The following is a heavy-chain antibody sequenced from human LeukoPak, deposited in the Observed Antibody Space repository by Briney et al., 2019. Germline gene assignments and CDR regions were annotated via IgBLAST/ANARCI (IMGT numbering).Heavy chain of an antibody. J-gene: IGHJ4*02. V-gene: IGHV1-46*01. CDR1: GYTFTSYY. D-gene: IGHD3-10*01. Sequence: ASVKVSCKASGYTFTSYYMHWVRQAPGQGLEWMGIINPSGGSTSYAQKFQGRVTMTRDTSTSTVYMELSSLRSEDTAVYYCARDLGTGFDGSGSYYTWVYWGQGTLVTVSS. CDR2: INPSGGST. CDR3: ARDLGTGFDGSGSYYTWVY.